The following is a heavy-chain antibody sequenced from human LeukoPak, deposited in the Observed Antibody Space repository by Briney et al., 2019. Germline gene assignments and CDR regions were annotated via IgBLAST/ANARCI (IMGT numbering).Heavy chain of an antibody. Sequence: PGGSLRLSCAASGFTFSSYAMTWVRQAPGKGLEWVSVFYAGGDTYYADSAKGRFTISRDNSKNTLYLQMNSLRAEDTAVYYCAKHNLGVATRTAYGFDIWGQGTMVTVSS. D-gene: IGHD5-12*01. V-gene: IGHV3-23*03. J-gene: IGHJ3*02. CDR3: AKHNLGVATRTAYGFDI. CDR1: GFTFSSYA. CDR2: FYAGGDT.